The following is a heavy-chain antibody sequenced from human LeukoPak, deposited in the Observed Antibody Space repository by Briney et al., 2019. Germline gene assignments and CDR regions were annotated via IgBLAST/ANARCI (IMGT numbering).Heavy chain of an antibody. CDR3: AKEGLGYCSGGSCYFPVGATDY. J-gene: IGHJ4*02. D-gene: IGHD2-15*01. V-gene: IGHV3-23*01. Sequence: GGSLRLSCAASGFTFSSYAMSWVRQAPGKGLEWVSAISGSGGSTYYADPVKGRFTISRDNSKNTLYLQMNSLRAEDTAVYYCAKEGLGYCSGGSCYFPVGATDYWGQGTLVTVSS. CDR2: ISGSGGST. CDR1: GFTFSSYA.